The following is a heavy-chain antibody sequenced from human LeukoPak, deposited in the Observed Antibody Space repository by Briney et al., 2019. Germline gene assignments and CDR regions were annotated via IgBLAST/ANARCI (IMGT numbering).Heavy chain of an antibody. CDR3: AREFSSSSEFYPHFDY. D-gene: IGHD6-6*01. Sequence: GASVKVSCKASGYTFTSYHMHWVRQAPGQGLEWMGGIIPIFGTANYAQKFQGRVTITADESTSTAYMELSSLRSEDTAVYYCAREFSSSSEFYPHFDYWGQGALVTVSS. V-gene: IGHV1-69*13. CDR1: GYTFTSYH. CDR2: IIPIFGTA. J-gene: IGHJ4*02.